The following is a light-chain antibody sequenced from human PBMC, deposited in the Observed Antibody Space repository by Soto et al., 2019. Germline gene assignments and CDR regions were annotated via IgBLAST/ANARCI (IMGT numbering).Light chain of an antibody. V-gene: IGLV2-8*01. CDR1: SSDVGGYNY. CDR2: EVS. Sequence: QSVLTQPPSASGSPGQSVTISCTGTSSDVGGYNYVSWYQQHPGKAPKLMIYEVSERPSGVPDRFSGSKSSNTASLTVSGLQAEDEADYYCSSYAGRNNFVFGTGTKVTGL. J-gene: IGLJ1*01. CDR3: SSYAGRNNFV.